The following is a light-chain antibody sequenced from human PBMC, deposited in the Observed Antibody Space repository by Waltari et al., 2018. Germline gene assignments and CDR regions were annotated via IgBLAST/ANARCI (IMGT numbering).Light chain of an antibody. CDR2: DVN. CDR1: SCDVGGDDS. Sequence: QSALTHPASVPGSPGQSITISCTGSSCDVGGDDSVSWYEDHPGQAPKVIIYDVNKRPSGVSDRFSGSKSGNTASLTISGLQAEDEATFYCSSQSTKNGVIFGGGTKVTVL. CDR3: SSQSTKNGVI. V-gene: IGLV2-14*03. J-gene: IGLJ2*01.